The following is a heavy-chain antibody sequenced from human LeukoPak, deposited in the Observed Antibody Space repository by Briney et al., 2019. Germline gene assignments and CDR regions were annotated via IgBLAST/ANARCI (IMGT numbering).Heavy chain of an antibody. J-gene: IGHJ4*02. CDR1: GFTVSSNY. Sequence: SGGSLRLSCAASGFTVSSNYMSWVRQAPGKGLEWVSAISGSGGSTYYADSVKGRFTISRDNSKNTLYLQMNSLRAEDTAVYYCAKDSQYYYDSSGYYGYWGQGTLVTVSS. D-gene: IGHD3-22*01. CDR3: AKDSQYYYDSSGYYGY. CDR2: ISGSGGST. V-gene: IGHV3-23*01.